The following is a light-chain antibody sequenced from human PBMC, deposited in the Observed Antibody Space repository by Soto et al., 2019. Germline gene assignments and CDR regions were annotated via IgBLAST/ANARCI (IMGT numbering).Light chain of an antibody. CDR3: QQYGSSPQT. CDR2: AAS. Sequence: EIVLAQSPGTLSLSPGERATLSCRASQSVSSTFLAWYQQKPGQAPRLLIYAASSRATGIPDRFTGSGSGTDFTLTISRLEPEDFVVYYCQQYGSSPQTFGQGTKVDIK. CDR1: QSVSSTF. V-gene: IGKV3-20*01. J-gene: IGKJ1*01.